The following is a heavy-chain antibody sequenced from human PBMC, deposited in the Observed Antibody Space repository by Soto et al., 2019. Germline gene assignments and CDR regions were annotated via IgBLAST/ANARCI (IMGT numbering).Heavy chain of an antibody. CDR2: ISAYNGNT. CDR3: AREKRGGYCSGGSCPKIFDC. CDR1: GYTFTSYG. Sequence: ASVKVSCKASGYTFTSYGISWVRQAPGQGLERMGWISAYNGNTNYAQKLQGRVTMTTDTSTSTAYMELRSLRSDDTAVYYCAREKRGGYCSGGSCPKIFDCWGQGTLVTVSS. V-gene: IGHV1-18*01. J-gene: IGHJ4*02. D-gene: IGHD2-15*01.